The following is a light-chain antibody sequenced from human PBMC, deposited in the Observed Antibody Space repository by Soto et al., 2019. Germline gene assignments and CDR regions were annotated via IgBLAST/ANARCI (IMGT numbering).Light chain of an antibody. V-gene: IGKV1-5*03. J-gene: IGKJ5*01. Sequence: IHMAHSPSSVSASVGDIVTITCRASQGISSWLAWYQQKPGKAPKLLIYKASTLKSGVPSRFSGSGSGTEFTLTISSLEPEDFAVYYCQQRSSWPITFGQGTRLEIK. CDR2: KAS. CDR3: QQRSSWPIT. CDR1: QGISSW.